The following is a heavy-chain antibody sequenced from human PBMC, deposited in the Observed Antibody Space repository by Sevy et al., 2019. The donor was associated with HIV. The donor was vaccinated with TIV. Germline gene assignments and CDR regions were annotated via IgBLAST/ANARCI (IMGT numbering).Heavy chain of an antibody. CDR2: FDPQYGET. CDR3: TAVGLRYFSGSSSYQGDWFDP. CDR1: GYTLTKLS. Sequence: ASVKVSCKVSGYTLTKLSIHWVRQAPGKGLEWMGDFDPQYGETIYAQKFQGRLTMTADTSPDTAFMELSSLTPEDTAVYFCTAVGLRYFSGSSSYQGDWFDPWGQGTLVTVSS. D-gene: IGHD2-15*01. V-gene: IGHV1-24*01. J-gene: IGHJ5*02.